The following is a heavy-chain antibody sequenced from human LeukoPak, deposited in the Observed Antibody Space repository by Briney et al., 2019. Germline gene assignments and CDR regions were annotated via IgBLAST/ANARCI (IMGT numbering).Heavy chain of an antibody. J-gene: IGHJ6*02. CDR1: GGTFSSYA. D-gene: IGHD2-21*02. CDR3: ARDNSGVCGGDCFYYYYGMDV. V-gene: IGHV1-69*04. Sequence: SVKVSCKASGGTFSSYAISWVRQAPGQGLEWMGRIIPILGIANYAQKFQGRVTITADKSTSTAYMELSSLRSEDTAVYYCARDNSGVCGGDCFYYYYGMDVWGQGTTVTVSS. CDR2: IIPILGIA.